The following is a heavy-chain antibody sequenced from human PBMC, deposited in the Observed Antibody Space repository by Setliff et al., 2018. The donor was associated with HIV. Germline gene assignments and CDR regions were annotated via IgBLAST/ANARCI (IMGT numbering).Heavy chain of an antibody. J-gene: IGHJ3*02. V-gene: IGHV1-2*06. CDR3: ARVFVLPDIVVVLDAFDI. Sequence: ASVKVSCKASGYTFTDYYMHWVRQAPGQGLEWMGRINPNSGGTNYAQKVQGRVTMTTDTSTTTAYMELRSLRSDDTAEYYCARVFVLPDIVVVLDAFDIWGQGTMVTVSS. CDR1: GYTFTDYY. D-gene: IGHD2-21*01. CDR2: INPNSGGT.